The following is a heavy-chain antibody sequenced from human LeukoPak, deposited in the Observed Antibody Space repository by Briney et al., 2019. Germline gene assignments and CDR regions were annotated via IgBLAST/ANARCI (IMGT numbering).Heavy chain of an antibody. CDR3: ARGGLRFLEWWGYYFDY. V-gene: IGHV3-21*01. Sequence: RAGGSLRLSCEASGFTFSSYSMNWVRQAPGKGLEWVSSISSSSSYIYYADSVKGRFTISRDNAKNSLYLQMNSLRAEDTAVYYCARGGLRFLEWWGYYFDYWGQGTLVTVSS. D-gene: IGHD3-3*01. CDR1: GFTFSSYS. CDR2: ISSSSSYI. J-gene: IGHJ4*02.